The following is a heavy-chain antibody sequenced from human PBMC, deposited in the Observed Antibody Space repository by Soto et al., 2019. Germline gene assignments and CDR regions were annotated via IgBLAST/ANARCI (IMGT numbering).Heavy chain of an antibody. V-gene: IGHV4-34*01. Sequence: SETLSLTCAVYGGSFSDYFWTWIRQPPGKGLEWIGEINHSGSTNFNPSLKSRVAISADTSRNQFSLRVTSVTAADTAVYYCAGREFASSSFRYYYYAVDFWGKVTTVAVSS. CDR1: GGSFSDYF. D-gene: IGHD6-6*01. J-gene: IGHJ6*04. CDR3: AGREFASSSFRYYYYAVDF. CDR2: INHSGST.